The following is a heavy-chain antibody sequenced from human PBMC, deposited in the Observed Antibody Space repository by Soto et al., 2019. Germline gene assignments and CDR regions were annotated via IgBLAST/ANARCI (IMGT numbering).Heavy chain of an antibody. Sequence: ASVKVSCKASGYTFSSYGISWVRQAPGQGLEWMGWISASNGNTDYAQSLQGRITMTTDTSTSTAYMELRSLSSDDTAVYYCARYNSNISDVIRIPPDCWGQGTLVTVSS. J-gene: IGHJ4*02. CDR2: ISASNGNT. CDR3: ARYNSNISDVIRIPPDC. CDR1: GYTFSSYG. D-gene: IGHD3-16*01. V-gene: IGHV1-18*01.